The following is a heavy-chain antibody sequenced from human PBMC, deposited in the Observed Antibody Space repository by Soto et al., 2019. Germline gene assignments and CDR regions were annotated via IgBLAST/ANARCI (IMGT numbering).Heavy chain of an antibody. D-gene: IGHD3-10*01. CDR1: GFTFSSYG. V-gene: IGHV3-30*18. J-gene: IGHJ6*02. CDR3: AKDLGYGSGTYYYYGMDV. Sequence: GGSLRLSCAASGFTFSSYGMHWVRQAPGKGLEWVAVISYDGSNKYYADSVKGRFTISRDNSKNTLYLQMNSLRAEDTAVYYCAKDLGYGSGTYYYYGMDVWGQGTTVTVSS. CDR2: ISYDGSNK.